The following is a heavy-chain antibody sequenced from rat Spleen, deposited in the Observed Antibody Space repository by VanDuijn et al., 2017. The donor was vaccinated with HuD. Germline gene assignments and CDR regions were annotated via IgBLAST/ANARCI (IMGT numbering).Heavy chain of an antibody. CDR3: ARSRYYPGISLFDY. J-gene: IGHJ2*01. V-gene: IGHV3-1*01. CDR1: GYSIITNY. CDR2: ISYSGST. Sequence: EVQLQESGPGLVKPSQSLSLTCSVTGYSIITNYWAWIRKFPGNKMEWIGHISYSGSTSYNPSLKSRISITRDTSKNQFFLQLNSVTTEDTATYYCARSRYYPGISLFDYWGQGVMVTVSS. D-gene: IGHD1-4*01.